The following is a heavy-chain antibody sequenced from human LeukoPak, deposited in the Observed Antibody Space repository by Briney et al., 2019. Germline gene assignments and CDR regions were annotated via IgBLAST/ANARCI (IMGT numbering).Heavy chain of an antibody. V-gene: IGHV4-59*01. CDR3: ARCLNAAFDI. D-gene: IGHD2-8*01. CDR1: GGSISSYY. CDR2: IFYSGST. Sequence: PSETLSLTCYVSGGSISSYYWSWIRQPPGKGLDWIGYIFYSGSTNYNPSLKRRVTISVGTSDNQFSLKLSSVTAADTAVYCCARCLNAAFDIWGQGTMVTVSS. J-gene: IGHJ3*02.